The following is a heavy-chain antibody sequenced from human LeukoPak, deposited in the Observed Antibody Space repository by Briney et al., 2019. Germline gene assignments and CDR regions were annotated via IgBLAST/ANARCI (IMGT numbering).Heavy chain of an antibody. CDR3: ARVSPIGAAGSSYYYAIDV. CDR2: IYFSRTA. D-gene: IGHD6-25*01. CDR1: GGSISTYY. V-gene: IGHV4-4*07. Sequence: SSETRSLTCNVSGGSISTYYWTWIRQPAGKGLEWMGRIYFSRTASYNPSLTSRLAMSVDTSSNQFSLKLISVTAADTAVYYCARVSPIGAAGSSYYYAIDVWGQGTTVTVSS. J-gene: IGHJ6*02.